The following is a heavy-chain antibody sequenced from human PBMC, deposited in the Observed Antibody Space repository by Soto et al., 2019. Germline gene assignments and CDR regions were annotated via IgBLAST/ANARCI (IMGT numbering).Heavy chain of an antibody. D-gene: IGHD3-10*01. Sequence: SETLSLTCSVSGASISSGDYYWSWIRQATGKGLEWIGHIYYSGSTHYKASLKSRVTISVDTSKTQFSLNLTSVTAADTALYYGARMGCTYGTASVWGQGTQVTVSS. CDR3: ARMGCTYGTASV. J-gene: IGHJ1*01. V-gene: IGHV4-30-4*08. CDR1: GASISSGDYY. CDR2: IYYSGST.